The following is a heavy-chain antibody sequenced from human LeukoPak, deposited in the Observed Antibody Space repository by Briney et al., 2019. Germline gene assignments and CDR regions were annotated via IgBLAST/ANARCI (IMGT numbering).Heavy chain of an antibody. CDR1: GFSFNNYD. V-gene: IGHV3-30*02. J-gene: IGHJ4*02. D-gene: IGHD3-10*01. CDR2: IRYDGSNK. Sequence: GGSLRLSCAASGFSFNNYDMYWVRQAPGKGLEWVAFIRYDGSNKYYADSVKGRFTISRDNSKNTLYLQMNSLRAEDTAVFYCARRTLLRGVIIKDDYWGQGTLVTVSS. CDR3: ARRTLLRGVIIKDDY.